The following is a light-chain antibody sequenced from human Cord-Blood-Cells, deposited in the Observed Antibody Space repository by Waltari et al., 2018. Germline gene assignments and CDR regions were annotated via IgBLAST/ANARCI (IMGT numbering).Light chain of an antibody. Sequence: DIQMTQSPSSLSASVGDRVTITCRASQSISSYLNWYQQKPGKSPKLLIYAASSLQSGVPSRFSGSGSGTEFTLTISSLQPEDFATYYCQQRYSTPPLTFGQGTRLEIK. CDR3: QQRYSTPPLT. CDR2: AAS. CDR1: QSISSY. V-gene: IGKV1-39*01. J-gene: IGKJ5*01.